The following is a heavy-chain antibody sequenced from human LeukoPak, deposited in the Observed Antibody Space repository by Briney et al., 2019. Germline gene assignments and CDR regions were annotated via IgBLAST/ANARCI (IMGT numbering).Heavy chain of an antibody. V-gene: IGHV1-2*02. D-gene: IGHD3-22*01. CDR3: ARELWNITSYYDRSGYDY. J-gene: IGHJ4*02. Sequence: ASVKVSCKASGYPFTGYYMHWVREAPGQGLEWMGWINPNSGGTQYAQKFLGRVTMTSDTSINTAYMELSRLSSDDTAVFYCARELWNITSYYDRSGYDYWGQGTLVTVSS. CDR2: INPNSGGT. CDR1: GYPFTGYY.